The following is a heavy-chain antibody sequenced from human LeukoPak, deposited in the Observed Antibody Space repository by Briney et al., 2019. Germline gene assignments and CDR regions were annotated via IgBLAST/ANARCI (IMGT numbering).Heavy chain of an antibody. CDR2: IYYSGST. D-gene: IGHD3-10*01. J-gene: IGHJ4*02. CDR1: GFTFSNAW. CDR3: AREGRDIGSGSYDY. V-gene: IGHV4-38-2*01. Sequence: PGGSLRLSCAASGFTFSNAWMSWIRQPPGKGLEWIGSIYYSGSTYYNPSLKSRVTISVDTSKNQFSLKLSSVTAAGTAVYYCAREGRDIGSGSYDYWGQGTLVTVSS.